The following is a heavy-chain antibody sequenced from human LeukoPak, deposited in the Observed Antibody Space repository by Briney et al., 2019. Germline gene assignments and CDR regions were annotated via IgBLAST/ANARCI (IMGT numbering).Heavy chain of an antibody. D-gene: IGHD2-2*01. CDR3: ARIRSLDVPSNWFDP. V-gene: IGHV4-39*01. J-gene: IGHJ5*02. CDR2: IYYSGST. Sequence: PSETLSLTCTVSGGSISSSSYYWGWIRQPPGKGLEWIGSIYYSGSTYYNPPLKSRVTISVDTSKNQFSLKLSSVTAADTAVYYCARIRSLDVPSNWFDPWGQGTLVTVSS. CDR1: GGSISSSSYY.